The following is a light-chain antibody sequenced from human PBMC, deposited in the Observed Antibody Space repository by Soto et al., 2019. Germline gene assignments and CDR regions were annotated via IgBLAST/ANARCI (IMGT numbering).Light chain of an antibody. CDR3: QQYGSSPPSWT. J-gene: IGKJ1*01. V-gene: IGKV3-20*01. CDR2: GAS. Sequence: ETVLTQSPGTLSLSPGERATLSCRASQSVSSSYLAWYQQKPGQAPRLLIYGASSRATGIPDRFSGSGSGTDFTLTISRLEPEDFAVYYCQQYGSSPPSWTCGQGTKVEIK. CDR1: QSVSSSY.